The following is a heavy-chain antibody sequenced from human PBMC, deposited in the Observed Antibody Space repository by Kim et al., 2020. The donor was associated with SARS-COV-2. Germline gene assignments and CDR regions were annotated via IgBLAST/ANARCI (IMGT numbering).Heavy chain of an antibody. CDR2: ISAYNDAT. CDR1: GNNFGDSG. CDR3: ARDELSYYSSTWPFDY. V-gene: IGHV1-18*01. J-gene: IGHJ4*02. D-gene: IGHD6-19*01. Sequence: ASVKVSCKASGNNFGDSGFSWVRQAPGQGLEWMGWISAYNDATNYAQNFQGRVTMTTDRSTNTAYMELRSLRSDDTAVYYCARDELSYYSSTWPFDYWGQGTLVTVSS.